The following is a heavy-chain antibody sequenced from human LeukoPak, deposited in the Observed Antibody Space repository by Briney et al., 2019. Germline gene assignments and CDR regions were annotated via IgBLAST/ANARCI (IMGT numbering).Heavy chain of an antibody. Sequence: PGGPLRLSCAASGFTFRSYAMSWVRQAPGKGREWVSAISGSGDTTYYADSVKGRFTISRDNSKNTLYLQMNSLRPEDTAVYYCAKVGARGCSSSTCFIYWGQGTLVTVSS. V-gene: IGHV3-23*01. CDR2: ISGSGDTT. CDR3: AKVGARGCSSSTCFIY. CDR1: GFTFRSYA. D-gene: IGHD2-2*01. J-gene: IGHJ4*02.